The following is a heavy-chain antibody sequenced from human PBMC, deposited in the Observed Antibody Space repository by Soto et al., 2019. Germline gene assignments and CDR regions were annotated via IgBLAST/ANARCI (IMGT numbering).Heavy chain of an antibody. V-gene: IGHV3-23*01. Sequence: PGGTLRLSCAASGFTFSRYAMTWVRHAPGKRLEWVSGISGSGISTHYADSVKGRFTVSRDNSKNTLYLQMNSLRAEDTAVYNFLKGSVGHRDLYSFRRRGTFDL. J-gene: IGHJ2*01. CDR2: ISGSGIST. CDR1: GFTFSRYA. CDR3: LKGSVGHRDLYSFRRRGTFDL. D-gene: IGHD2-2*02.